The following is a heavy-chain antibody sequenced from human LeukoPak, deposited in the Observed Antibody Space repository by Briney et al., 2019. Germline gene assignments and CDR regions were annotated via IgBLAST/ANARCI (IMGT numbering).Heavy chain of an antibody. CDR3: ARDRGVVIESEFDY. Sequence: GGSLRLSCAASGFTFSSYAMHWVRQAPGKGLEYVLAISSNGGSTYYANSVKGRFTISGDNSKNTLYLQMGSLRAEDMAVYYCARDRGVVIESEFDYWGQGTLVTVSS. CDR1: GFTFSSYA. D-gene: IGHD3-3*01. CDR2: ISSNGGST. J-gene: IGHJ4*02. V-gene: IGHV3-64*01.